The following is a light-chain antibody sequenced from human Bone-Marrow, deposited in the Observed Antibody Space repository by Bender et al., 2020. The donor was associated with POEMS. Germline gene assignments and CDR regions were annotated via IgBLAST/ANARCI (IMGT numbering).Light chain of an antibody. V-gene: IGLV1-44*01. CDR1: NSNLGSNT. CDR3: AAWDDSLNGHV. Sequence: QSVLTQPPSASGTPGQRVTISCSGSNSNLGSNTVNWFQQLPGTAPKLLIYSNNQRPSGVPDRFSGSKSGTSASLAISGLQSEDEADYYCAAWDDSLNGHVFGTGTKVTVL. CDR2: SNN. J-gene: IGLJ1*01.